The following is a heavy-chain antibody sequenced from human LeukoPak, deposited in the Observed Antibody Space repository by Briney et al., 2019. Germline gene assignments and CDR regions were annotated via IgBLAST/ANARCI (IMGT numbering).Heavy chain of an antibody. D-gene: IGHD1-20*01. CDR3: ATIRRYIWNVFSRPYFDY. CDR2: INHSGST. Sequence: SETLSLTCAVYGGSFSGYYWSWIRQPPGKGLEWIGEINHSGSTNYNPSLKSRVTISVDTSKNQFSLKLSSVTAADTAVYYCATIRRYIWNVFSRPYFDYWGQGTLVTVSS. CDR1: GGSFSGYY. V-gene: IGHV4-34*01. J-gene: IGHJ4*02.